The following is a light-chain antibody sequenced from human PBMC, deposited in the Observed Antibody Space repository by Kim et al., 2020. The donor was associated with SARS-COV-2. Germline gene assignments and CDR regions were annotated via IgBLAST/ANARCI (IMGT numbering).Light chain of an antibody. CDR1: KKEEGDKG. J-gene: IGLJ3*02. CDR2: GTN. CDR3: SDWDRHRSIWV. Sequence: ETDTKKSNGKKKEEGDKGAVWKKNNEGQTAKRISSGTNNRPSGMSERFTAYTSGNRASLTITGLQSEDEADYYCSDWDRHRSIWVFGGGTQLTVL. V-gene: IGLV10-54*04.